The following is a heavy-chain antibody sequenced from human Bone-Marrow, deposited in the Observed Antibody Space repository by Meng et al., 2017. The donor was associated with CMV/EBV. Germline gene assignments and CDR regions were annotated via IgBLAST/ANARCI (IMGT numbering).Heavy chain of an antibody. J-gene: IGHJ4*02. CDR1: GGSISSYY. CDR3: ARTYRYSSSWKFDY. D-gene: IGHD6-13*01. Sequence: SETLSLTCTVSGGSISSYYWSWIQQPPGKGLEWIGYIYYSGSTNYNPSLKSRVTISVDTSKNQFSLKLSSVTAADTAVYYCARTYRYSSSWKFDYWGQGILVTVSS. V-gene: IGHV4-59*01. CDR2: IYYSGST.